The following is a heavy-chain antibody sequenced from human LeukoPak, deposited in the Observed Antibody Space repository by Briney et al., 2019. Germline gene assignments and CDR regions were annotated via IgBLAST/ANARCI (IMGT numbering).Heavy chain of an antibody. CDR3: ARGSYYDSSGYPDY. D-gene: IGHD3-22*01. CDR1: GFTFSSYA. V-gene: IGHV3-30-3*01. CDR2: ISYDGSNK. Sequence: PGGSLRLSCAASGFTFSSYAMHWVRQAPGKGLEWVAVISYDGSNKYYADSVKGRFTISRDNSKNTLYLQMNSLRAEDTAVYYCARGSYYDSSGYPDYCGQGTLVTVSS. J-gene: IGHJ4*02.